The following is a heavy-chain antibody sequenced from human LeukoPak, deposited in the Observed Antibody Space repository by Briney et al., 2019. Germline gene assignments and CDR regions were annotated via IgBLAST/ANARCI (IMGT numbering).Heavy chain of an antibody. Sequence: EASVKVSCKVSGYTLTELSMHWVRQAPGKGLEWMGGFDPEDGETIYAQKFQGRVTMTEDTSTDTAYMELSSLRSEDTAVYYCARDPIVVVPAAPDYWGQGTLVTVSS. CDR1: GYTLTELS. CDR2: FDPEDGET. D-gene: IGHD2-2*01. V-gene: IGHV1-24*01. J-gene: IGHJ4*02. CDR3: ARDPIVVVPAAPDY.